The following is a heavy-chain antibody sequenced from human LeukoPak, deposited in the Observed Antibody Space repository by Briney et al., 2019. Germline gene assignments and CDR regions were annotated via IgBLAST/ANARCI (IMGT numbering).Heavy chain of an antibody. V-gene: IGHV3-11*01. CDR2: ISSSGSTI. Sequence: GGSLRLSCAASGFTFSDYYMSWIRQAPGKGLEWVSYISSSGSTIYYADSVKGRFTISRDNAKNSLYLQMNSLRAEDTAVYYCARDRPIQYSYGQTPIDYWGQGTLVTVSS. J-gene: IGHJ4*02. CDR1: GFTFSDYY. CDR3: ARDRPIQYSYGQTPIDY. D-gene: IGHD5-18*01.